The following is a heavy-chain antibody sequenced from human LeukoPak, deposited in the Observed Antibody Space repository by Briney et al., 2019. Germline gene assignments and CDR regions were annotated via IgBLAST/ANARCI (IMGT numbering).Heavy chain of an antibody. V-gene: IGHV3-23*01. D-gene: IGHD3-22*01. J-gene: IGHJ4*02. CDR1: GFIFSSYA. CDR2: ISGSGGST. Sequence: GGSLRLSCAASGFIFSSYAMSWVRQAPGKGLEWVSAISGSGGSTYYADSVKGRFTISRDNSKNTLYLQMNSLRAEDTAVYYCAKDYKRTMIVVVIRADYFDYWGQGTLVTVSS. CDR3: AKDYKRTMIVVVIRADYFDY.